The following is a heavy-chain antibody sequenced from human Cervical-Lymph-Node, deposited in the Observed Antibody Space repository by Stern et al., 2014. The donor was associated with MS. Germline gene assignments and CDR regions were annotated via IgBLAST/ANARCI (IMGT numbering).Heavy chain of an antibody. CDR2: IRGSGGST. D-gene: IGHD3-22*01. J-gene: IGHJ4*02. CDR1: GFTFSSYA. CDR3: AKDASQYYYDSSGYYYGFADY. V-gene: IGHV3-23*04. Sequence: EVQLVESGGGLVQPGGSLRLSCAASGFTFSSYAMSWVRQAPGKGLEWVSAIRGSGGSTYYADSVKGRFTISRDNSKKTLYLQMNSLRAEDTAVYYCAKDASQYYYDSSGYYYGFADYWGQGTLVTVSS.